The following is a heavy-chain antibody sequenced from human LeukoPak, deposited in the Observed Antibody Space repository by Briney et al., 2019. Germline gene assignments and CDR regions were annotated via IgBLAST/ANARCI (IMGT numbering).Heavy chain of an antibody. CDR3: AKVGDYGDYALDY. J-gene: IGHJ4*02. V-gene: IGHV3-30*18. D-gene: IGHD4-17*01. CDR1: GFTFSSYG. CDR2: ISYDGSYK. Sequence: PGRSLRLSSAASGFTFSSYGMHWVRQAPGKGLEWVAVISYDGSYKYYADSVKGRFTISRDNSKNTLYLQMNSLRAEDTAVYYCAKVGDYGDYALDYWGQGTLVTVSS.